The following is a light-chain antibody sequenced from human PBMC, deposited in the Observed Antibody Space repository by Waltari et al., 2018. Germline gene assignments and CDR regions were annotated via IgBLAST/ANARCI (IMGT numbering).Light chain of an antibody. CDR3: CSYTTSITWV. V-gene: IGLV2-23*01. J-gene: IGLJ3*02. CDR1: RSDVGCYNL. Sequence: QSALTQPASVSGSPGQSITISCPGTRSDVGCYNLVSWYQQHPGTAPKLIIYGGSKRPSGVSNRFSGSKSGNTASLTISGLQAEDEAAYYCCSYTTSITWVFGGGTKLTVL. CDR2: GGS.